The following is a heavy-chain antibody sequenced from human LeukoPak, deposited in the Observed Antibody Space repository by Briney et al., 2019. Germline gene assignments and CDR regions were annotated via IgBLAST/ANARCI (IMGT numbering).Heavy chain of an antibody. CDR3: ARDPSLVAPPY. J-gene: IGHJ4*02. CDR2: INQEGSEK. D-gene: IGHD2-8*02. V-gene: IGHV3-7*01. CDR1: RFTFSIYW. Sequence: GGSLRLSCAASRFTFSIYWMSWVRQAPGEGLEWVANINQEGSEKYYVDSVKGRFIISRDNAKNSLYLQMNSLRAEDTAVYFCARDPSLVAPPYWGQGTLVTVSS.